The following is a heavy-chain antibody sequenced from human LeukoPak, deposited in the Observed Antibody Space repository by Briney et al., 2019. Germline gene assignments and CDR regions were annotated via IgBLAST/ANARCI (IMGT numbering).Heavy chain of an antibody. CDR3: AKIHYYDSSGYSLAFGY. Sequence: ASVRVSCRVSGYTLTELSMHWVRQAPGKGLEGMGGFDPEDGETIYAQKFQGRVTMTEDTSTDTAYMELSSLRSEDTAVYYCAKIHYYDSSGYSLAFGYWGQGTLVTVPS. V-gene: IGHV1-24*01. CDR1: GYTLTELS. D-gene: IGHD3-22*01. J-gene: IGHJ4*02. CDR2: FDPEDGET.